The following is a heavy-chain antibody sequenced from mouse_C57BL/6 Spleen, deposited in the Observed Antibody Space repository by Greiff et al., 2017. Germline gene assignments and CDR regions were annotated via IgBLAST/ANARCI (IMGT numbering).Heavy chain of an antibody. V-gene: IGHV1-50*01. J-gene: IGHJ2*01. CDR1: GYTFTSYW. CDR2: IDPSDSYT. Sequence: QVQLQQPGAELVKPGASVKLSCKASGYTFTSYWMQWVKQRPGQGLEWIGEIDPSDSYTNYNQKFKGKATLTVDTSSSTAYMQLSSLTSEDSAVYYCARPSPDPNFDYWGQGTTLTVSS. CDR3: ARPSPDPNFDY.